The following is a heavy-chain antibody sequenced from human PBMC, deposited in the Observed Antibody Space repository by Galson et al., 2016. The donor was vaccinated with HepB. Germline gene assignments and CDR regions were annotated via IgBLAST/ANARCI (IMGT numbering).Heavy chain of an antibody. CDR3: AKDWGYELTIFDY. CDR2: ISGSGGNT. CDR1: GFTFSSYV. J-gene: IGHJ4*02. V-gene: IGHV3-23*01. D-gene: IGHD5-12*01. Sequence: SLRLSCAASGFTFSSYVMSWVRQAPGKGLEWVSLISGSGGNTYYADSVKGRFTISRDNSKNMLYLQMNSLRADDTAVYYCAKDWGYELTIFDYWGQGTLVTVSS.